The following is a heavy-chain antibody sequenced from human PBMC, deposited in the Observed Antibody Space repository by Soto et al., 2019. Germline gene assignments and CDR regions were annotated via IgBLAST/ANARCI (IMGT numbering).Heavy chain of an antibody. CDR2: IYSGGTI. CDR1: GFTVTINY. Sequence: EVPVVESGGGLVQPGGSLILSCAVSGFTVTINYMSWVRQAPGKGLEWVSVIYSGGTIYYADSVKGRFTISRDTSKNTLYLQMNSLRGDDTAVYYCHGYGYWGQGTLVTVSS. J-gene: IGHJ4*02. V-gene: IGHV3-53*01. CDR3: HGYGY. D-gene: IGHD5-12*01.